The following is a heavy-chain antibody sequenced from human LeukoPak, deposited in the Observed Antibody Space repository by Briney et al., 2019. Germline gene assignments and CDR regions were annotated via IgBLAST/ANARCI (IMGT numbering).Heavy chain of an antibody. D-gene: IGHD3-10*01. CDR3: ARDLRGGLSSGGADY. J-gene: IGHJ4*02. Sequence: GGSLRLSCAASGFTFSSYSMNWVRQAPGQGLEWVPYISSGGSTVYYADSVKGRFTISRDNAENSLFLQMNSPRAEDTAVYYCARDLRGGLSSGGADYWGQGALVTVSS. CDR2: ISSGGSTV. CDR1: GFTFSSYS. V-gene: IGHV3-48*01.